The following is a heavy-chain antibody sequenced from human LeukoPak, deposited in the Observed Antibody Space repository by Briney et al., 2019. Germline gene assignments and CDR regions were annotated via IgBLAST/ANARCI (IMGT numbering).Heavy chain of an antibody. CDR3: ARAWADGYNYDY. D-gene: IGHD5-24*01. V-gene: IGHV4-34*01. Sequence: PSETLSLTCAVYGGSFSGYYWSWIRQPPGKGLEWIGEINHSGSTNYNPSLKSRVTISVDTSKNQFSLKLSSVTAADTAVYYCARAWADGYNYDYWGQGTLVTVSS. CDR2: INHSGST. CDR1: GGSFSGYY. J-gene: IGHJ4*02.